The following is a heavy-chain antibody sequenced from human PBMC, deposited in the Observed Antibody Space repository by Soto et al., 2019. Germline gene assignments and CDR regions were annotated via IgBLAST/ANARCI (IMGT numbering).Heavy chain of an antibody. D-gene: IGHD2-8*01. CDR2: IKQDGSER. CDR1: GFTFSDFW. Sequence: EVQLVESGGGLVQPGGSLRLSCAASGFTFSDFWVTWVRQAPGKGLEWVANIKQDGSERYYVDSVKGRFTISRDNAKNSLFLQMNSQRAEDTAVYYCARSEVYSFDFWGQGTLVTVSS. J-gene: IGHJ4*02. V-gene: IGHV3-7*05. CDR3: ARSEVYSFDF.